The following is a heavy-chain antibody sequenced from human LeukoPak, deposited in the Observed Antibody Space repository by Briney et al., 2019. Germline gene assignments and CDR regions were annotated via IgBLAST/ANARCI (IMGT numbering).Heavy chain of an antibody. CDR2: VSSAGKST. CDR1: GFTFSISA. CDR3: AKQSTYFDL. V-gene: IGHV3-23*03. J-gene: IGHJ4*02. Sequence: GSLRLSCAASGFTFSISAMSWVRQAPGKGLEWVSIVSSAGKSTFYADSVKGRFIISRDNSKNTLYLQLNSLRAEDTAVYYCAKQSTYFDLWGQGTLVTVSS.